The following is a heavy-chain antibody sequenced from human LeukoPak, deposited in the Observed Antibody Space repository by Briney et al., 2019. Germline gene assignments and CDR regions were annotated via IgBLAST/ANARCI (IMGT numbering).Heavy chain of an antibody. Sequence: SETLSLTCTVSGDSISNSNYYWGWIRQPPGKGLEWIGTIYYSGTTYYNPSLKSRVAISVDTSRNQFSLRLNSITAADTAVYYCASRYSTGLHFDFWGQGTLVPVSS. CDR3: ASRYSTGLHFDF. V-gene: IGHV4-39*07. D-gene: IGHD2-8*02. CDR2: IYYSGTT. CDR1: GDSISNSNYY. J-gene: IGHJ4*02.